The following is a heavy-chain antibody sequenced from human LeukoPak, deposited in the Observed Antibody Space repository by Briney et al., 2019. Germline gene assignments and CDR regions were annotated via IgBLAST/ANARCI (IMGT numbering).Heavy chain of an antibody. Sequence: GGSLRLSCTASGFSFGDNAMTWVRQAPGKGLEWVGFIRTKAYGGTTEYAASVKGRFTISRDNAKNSLYLQMNSLRAEDTAVYYCARPHPNYYGSGSNLDWGQGTLVTVSS. CDR2: IRTKAYGGTT. D-gene: IGHD3-10*01. CDR1: GFSFGDNA. CDR3: ARPHPNYYGSGSNLD. V-gene: IGHV3-49*04. J-gene: IGHJ4*02.